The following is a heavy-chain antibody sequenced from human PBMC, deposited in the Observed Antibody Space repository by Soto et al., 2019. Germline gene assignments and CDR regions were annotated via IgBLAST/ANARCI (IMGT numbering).Heavy chain of an antibody. Sequence: SGKVACKASGGTVSSYAVSWVRQAPGQRLEWMGGIIPIFGTANYAQKFQGRVTITADESTSTAYMELSSLRSEDTAVYYCVHSSTSSYYYGMDAWGHGTPVTGS. J-gene: IGHJ6*02. D-gene: IGHD6-19*01. V-gene: IGHV1-69*01. CDR1: GGTVSSYA. CDR3: VHSSTSSYYYGMDA. CDR2: IIPIFGTA.